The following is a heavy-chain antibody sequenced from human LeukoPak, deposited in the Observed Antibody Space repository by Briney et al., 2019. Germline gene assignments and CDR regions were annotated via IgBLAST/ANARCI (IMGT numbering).Heavy chain of an antibody. CDR3: ARASIAAAGVIDY. Sequence: SETLSLTCTASGGSNSSYYWSWIRQPPGKGLEWIGYIYYSGSTNYNPSLKSRVTISVDTSKNQFSLKLSSVTAADTAVYYCARASIAAAGVIDYWGQGTLVTVSS. CDR1: GGSNSSYY. J-gene: IGHJ4*02. V-gene: IGHV4-59*01. CDR2: IYYSGST. D-gene: IGHD6-13*01.